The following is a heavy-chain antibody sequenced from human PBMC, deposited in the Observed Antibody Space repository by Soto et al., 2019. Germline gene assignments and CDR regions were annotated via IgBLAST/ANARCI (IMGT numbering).Heavy chain of an antibody. D-gene: IGHD3-22*01. CDR2: IIPIFGTA. V-gene: IGHV1-69*12. CDR3: AREGDSSGYGNFDY. Sequence: QVQLVQSGAEVKKPGSSVKVSCKASGGTFSSYAISWVLQTPGQGLEWMGGIIPIFGTANYAQKFQGRVTIAADESTSTAYRELSSLRSEDTAVYYCAREGDSSGYGNFDYWGQGTLVTVSS. J-gene: IGHJ4*02. CDR1: GGTFSSYA.